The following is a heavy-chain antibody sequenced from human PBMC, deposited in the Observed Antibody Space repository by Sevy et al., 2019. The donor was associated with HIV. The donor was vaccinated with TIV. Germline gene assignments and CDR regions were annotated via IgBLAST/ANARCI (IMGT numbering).Heavy chain of an antibody. V-gene: IGHV3-30*02. CDR2: IQYDGTRK. CDR1: RFTFSDYS. CDR3: ARGGDFLLTD. Sequence: GGSLRLSCAASRFTFSDYSMHWVRQAPGKGLEWVAFIQYDGTRKDYADSVKGRFTISRDNSKKTLFLQMNSLRAEDTAVYYCARGGDFLLTDWGQGALVTVSS. D-gene: IGHD2-21*01. J-gene: IGHJ4*02.